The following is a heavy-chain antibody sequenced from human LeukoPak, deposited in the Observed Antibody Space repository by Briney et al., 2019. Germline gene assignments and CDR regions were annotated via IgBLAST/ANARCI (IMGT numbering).Heavy chain of an antibody. J-gene: IGHJ4*02. Sequence: ASVKVSCKASGYTFTGYYIHWVRQAPGHGLEWMGWINPNNGGTNFAQKFQGRVTVTRDTSISTASMELSSLRSDDTAVYYCARDLRFGELLYSFDYWGQGTLVTVSS. D-gene: IGHD3-10*01. CDR3: ARDLRFGELLYSFDY. V-gene: IGHV1-2*02. CDR1: GYTFTGYY. CDR2: INPNNGGT.